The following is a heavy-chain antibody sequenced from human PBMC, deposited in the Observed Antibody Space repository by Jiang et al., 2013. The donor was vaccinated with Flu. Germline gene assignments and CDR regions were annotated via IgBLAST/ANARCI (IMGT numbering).Heavy chain of an antibody. D-gene: IGHD3-22*01. V-gene: IGHV4-59*01. CDR2: IYYSGST. Sequence: ALLKPSETLSLTCTVSGGSISSYYWSWIRQPPGKGLEWIGYIYYSGSTNYNPSLKSRVTISVDTSKNQFSLKLSSVTAADTAVYYCARAEDHYYDSSGYVNYGMDVWGQGTTVTVSS. CDR3: ARAEDHYYDSSGYVNYGMDV. CDR1: GGSISSYY. J-gene: IGHJ6*02.